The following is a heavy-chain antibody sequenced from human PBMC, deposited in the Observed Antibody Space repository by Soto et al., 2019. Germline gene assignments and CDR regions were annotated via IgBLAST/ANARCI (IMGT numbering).Heavy chain of an antibody. CDR2: ISWNSGSI. D-gene: IGHD6-6*01. Sequence: GGSLRLSCAASGFTFDDYAMHWVRQAPGKGLEWVSGISWNSGSIGYADSVKGRFTISRDNAKNSLYLQMNSLRAEDTALYYCAKDIGGDSSSPLNYFDYWGQGTLVTVSS. V-gene: IGHV3-9*01. J-gene: IGHJ4*02. CDR3: AKDIGGDSSSPLNYFDY. CDR1: GFTFDDYA.